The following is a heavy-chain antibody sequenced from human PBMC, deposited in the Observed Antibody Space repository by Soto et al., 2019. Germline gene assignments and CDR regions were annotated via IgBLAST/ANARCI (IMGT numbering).Heavy chain of an antibody. Sequence: QAQLVESGGGVVQPGRSLRLSCAASGFTFSSYGMHWARQAPGTGLEWVAVISYDGSLQHYADSVKGRFTISRDNSKNMLILQMISLRAEDTAVYYCATDRGFGHASVPYSWGPGTLVSVSS. J-gene: IGHJ4*02. V-gene: IGHV3-30*03. CDR2: ISYDGSLQ. D-gene: IGHD3-10*01. CDR3: ATDRGFGHASVPYS. CDR1: GFTFSSYG.